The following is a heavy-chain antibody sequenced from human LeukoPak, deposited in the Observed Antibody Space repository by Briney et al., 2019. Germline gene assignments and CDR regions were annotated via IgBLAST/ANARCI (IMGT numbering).Heavy chain of an antibody. D-gene: IGHD3-9*01. Sequence: GGSLRLSCAASGFTFSSYSMNWVRQAPGKGLEWVSYISSSSSTIYYADSVKGRFTISRDNAKNSLYLQMNSLRAEDTAVYYCAATLRYFDWLRPYGMDVWGQGTTVTVSS. V-gene: IGHV3-48*01. CDR3: AATLRYFDWLRPYGMDV. CDR2: ISSSSSTI. J-gene: IGHJ6*02. CDR1: GFTFSSYS.